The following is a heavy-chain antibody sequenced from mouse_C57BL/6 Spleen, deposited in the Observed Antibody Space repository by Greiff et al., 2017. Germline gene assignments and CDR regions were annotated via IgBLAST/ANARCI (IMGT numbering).Heavy chain of an antibody. Sequence: VQLQQPGAELVMPGASVKLSCKASGYTFTSYWMHWVKQRPGQGLEWIGEIDPSDSYTNYNQKFKGKSTLTVDKSSSTAYMQLSSLTSEDSAVYYCARWGLPDFDYWGQGTTLTVSS. CDR3: ARWGLPDFDY. CDR1: GYTFTSYW. J-gene: IGHJ2*01. D-gene: IGHD2-4*01. CDR2: IDPSDSYT. V-gene: IGHV1-69*01.